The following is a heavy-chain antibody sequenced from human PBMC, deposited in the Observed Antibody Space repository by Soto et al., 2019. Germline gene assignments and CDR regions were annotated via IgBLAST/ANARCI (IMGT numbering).Heavy chain of an antibody. V-gene: IGHV3-23*01. CDR3: AKGHRIYYYGSGSYHDY. CDR2: ISGSGNST. CDR1: GFTFGNYA. J-gene: IGHJ4*02. D-gene: IGHD3-10*01. Sequence: ESLLLSCAASGFTFGNYAMSWVRQAPGKGLEWVSGISGSGNSTYYADSVKGRFTISRDNSKNTLYLQMTSLRAEDAAVYYCAKGHRIYYYGSGSYHDYWGQGTLGTVSS.